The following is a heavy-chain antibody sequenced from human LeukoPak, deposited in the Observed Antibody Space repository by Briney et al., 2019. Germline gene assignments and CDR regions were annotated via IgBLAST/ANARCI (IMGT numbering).Heavy chain of an antibody. CDR1: GYTFTIYG. CDR3: ARDGDLSPDCTIGVCYYYYYYYMDV. D-gene: IGHD2-8*01. J-gene: IGHJ6*03. Sequence: GASVKVSCKASGYTFTIYGINWVRQAPGQGLEWMGWISAYNGNTNNAHNLQGRVTMTTDTSSSTAYMELRSLRFDDTAVYYCARDGDLSPDCTIGVCYYYYYYYMDVWGKGTTVTVSS. CDR2: ISAYNGNT. V-gene: IGHV1-18*01.